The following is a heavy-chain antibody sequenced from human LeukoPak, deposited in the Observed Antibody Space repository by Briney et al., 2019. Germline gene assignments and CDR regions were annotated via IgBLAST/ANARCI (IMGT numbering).Heavy chain of an antibody. V-gene: IGHV1-2*02. J-gene: IGHJ4*02. Sequence: ASVKVSCKASGYTFTGYYMHWVRQAPGQGLEWMGWINPNSGGTNYAQKFQGRVTMTRDTSISTAYMELSRLRSDDTAVYYCARVSITMIVEPPDYWGQGTLVTVSS. D-gene: IGHD3-22*01. CDR1: GYTFTGYY. CDR3: ARVSITMIVEPPDY. CDR2: INPNSGGT.